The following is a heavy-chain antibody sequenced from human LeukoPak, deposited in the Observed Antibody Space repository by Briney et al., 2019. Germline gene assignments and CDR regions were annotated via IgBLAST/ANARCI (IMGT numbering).Heavy chain of an antibody. CDR2: ISSSGSTI. V-gene: IGHV3-11*01. CDR1: GFTFSDYY. D-gene: IGHD5-24*01. Sequence: GGSLRLSCAASGFTFSDYYMSWIRQAPGKGLEWVSYISSSGSTIYYADSMKGRFTISRDNAKNSLYLQMNSLRAEDTAVYYCARETLEMATIDYWGQGTLVTVSS. J-gene: IGHJ4*02. CDR3: ARETLEMATIDY.